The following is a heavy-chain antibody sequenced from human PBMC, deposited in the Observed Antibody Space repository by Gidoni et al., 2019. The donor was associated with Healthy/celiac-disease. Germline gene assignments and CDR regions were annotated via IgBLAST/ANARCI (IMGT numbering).Heavy chain of an antibody. V-gene: IGHV1-8*02. Sequence: QVQLVQSGAEVKKPGASVKVSCKDSGYTFTSYDINWVRQATGQGLEWMGWMNPNSGNTGYAQKFQGRVTMTRNTSISTAYMELSSLRSEDTAVYYCARGGNSSSWTYYYYYYYGMDVWGQGTTVTVSS. J-gene: IGHJ6*02. CDR1: GYTFTSYD. D-gene: IGHD6-13*01. CDR3: ARGGNSSSWTYYYYYYYGMDV. CDR2: MNPNSGNT.